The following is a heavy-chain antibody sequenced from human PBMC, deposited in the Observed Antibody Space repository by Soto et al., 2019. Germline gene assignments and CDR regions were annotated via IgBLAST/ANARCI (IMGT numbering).Heavy chain of an antibody. CDR1: GYTFTSYG. CDR2: ISAYNGNT. Sequence: QVQLVQSGAEVKKPGASVKVSCKASGYTFTSYGISWVRQAPGQGLEWMGWISAYNGNTKYAQKLQGRVTMTTDTATSTAYMELRSLRSDATAMYYCARDPALGGPFDYWGQGTLVTVSS. V-gene: IGHV1-18*01. D-gene: IGHD3-16*01. CDR3: ARDPALGGPFDY. J-gene: IGHJ4*02.